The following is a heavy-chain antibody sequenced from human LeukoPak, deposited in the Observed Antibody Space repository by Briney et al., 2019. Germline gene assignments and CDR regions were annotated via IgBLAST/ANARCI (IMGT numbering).Heavy chain of an antibody. CDR2: INPNSGGT. CDR1: GYTFTGYY. Sequence: ASVKVSCKASGYTFTGYYMHWVRQAPGQGLEWMGWINPNSGGTNCAQKFQGRVTMTRDTSISTAYMELSRLRSDDTAVYYCARDHHSYGYAHDAFDIWGQGTMVTVSS. CDR3: ARDHHSYGYAHDAFDI. V-gene: IGHV1-2*02. D-gene: IGHD5-18*01. J-gene: IGHJ3*02.